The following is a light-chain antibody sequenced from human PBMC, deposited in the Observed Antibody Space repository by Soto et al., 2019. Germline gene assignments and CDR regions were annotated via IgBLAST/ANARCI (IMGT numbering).Light chain of an antibody. CDR2: DNN. CDR1: SSNIGNNY. CDR3: GTWDSSLSAWV. Sequence: QSVLTQPPSVSAAPGQKVTISCSGSSSNIGNNYVSWYQQLPGTAPKLLIYDNNKRPSGIPDRFSGSKSGTSATLGITGLQTGDEADYYCGTWDSSLSAWVFGGRTKVTVL. V-gene: IGLV1-51*01. J-gene: IGLJ3*02.